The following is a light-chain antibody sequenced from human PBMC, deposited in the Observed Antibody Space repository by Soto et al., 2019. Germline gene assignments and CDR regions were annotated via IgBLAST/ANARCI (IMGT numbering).Light chain of an antibody. V-gene: IGLV1-44*01. CDR3: AAWDDSLNGYV. CDR2: SHN. CDR1: SSNIGSNT. Sequence: QSVLTQPPSASGTPGQRVTISSSGSSSNIGSNTVNWYQQLPGTAPKLLIYSHNQRPSGVPDRFSGSKSGTSASLAISGLQSEDEADYYCAAWDDSLNGYVFGTGTKLTVL. J-gene: IGLJ1*01.